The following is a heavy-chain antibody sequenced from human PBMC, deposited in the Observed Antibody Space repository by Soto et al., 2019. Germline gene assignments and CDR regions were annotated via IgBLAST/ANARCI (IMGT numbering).Heavy chain of an antibody. CDR1: GGTFSSYA. J-gene: IGHJ4*02. Sequence: SVKVSCKASGGTFSSYAISWVRQAPGQGLEWMGGIIPIFGTANYAQKFQGRVTMTADESTSTAYMELSSLRSEDTAVYYCARVQRGKSYYFDYWGQGTLVTVSS. V-gene: IGHV1-69*13. D-gene: IGHD1-1*01. CDR2: IIPIFGTA. CDR3: ARVQRGKSYYFDY.